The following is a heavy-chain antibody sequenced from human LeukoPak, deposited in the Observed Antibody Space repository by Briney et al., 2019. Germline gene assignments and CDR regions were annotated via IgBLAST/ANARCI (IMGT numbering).Heavy chain of an antibody. CDR2: ISGSGGST. V-gene: IGHV3-23*01. D-gene: IGHD4-17*01. J-gene: IGHJ4*02. CDR1: GFTFSTYW. Sequence: GGSLRLSCAASGFTFSTYWLHWVRQAPGKGLEWVSAISGSGGSTYYADSVKGRFTISRDNSKNTLYLQMNSLRAEDTAVYYCAKGNTVTNDYWGQGTLVTVSS. CDR3: AKGNTVTNDY.